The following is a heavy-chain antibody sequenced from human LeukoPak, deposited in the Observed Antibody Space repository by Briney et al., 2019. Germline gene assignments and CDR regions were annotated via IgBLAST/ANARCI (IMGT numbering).Heavy chain of an antibody. D-gene: IGHD5-24*01. V-gene: IGHV3-7*01. CDR2: IKEDGMMK. CDR3: ARDGGRRDDY. Sequence: TGGSLRLSCAASGFAFSSYWMTWVRQAPGKGLEWVANIKEDGMMKFYVDSVKGRFTISRDNAKNSLYLQMNSLRAEDTAVYYCARDGGRRDDYWGQGTLVTVSS. J-gene: IGHJ4*02. CDR1: GFAFSSYW.